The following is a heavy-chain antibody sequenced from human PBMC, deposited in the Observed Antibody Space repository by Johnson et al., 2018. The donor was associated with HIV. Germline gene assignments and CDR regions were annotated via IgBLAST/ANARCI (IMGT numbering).Heavy chain of an antibody. CDR1: GFTFRNFA. CDR2: TSYDENKK. J-gene: IGHJ3*01. D-gene: IGHD6-6*01. Sequence: QVQLVESGGGVVQPGRSLRLSCAASGFTFRNFAMHWVRQAPGKGLEWVAFTSYDENKKYYADSVKGRFTISRDNYKNTLHLQMSSLRPEDTAVYYCARGGHEYSSALGWGYALDVWGQGTVVTVSS. CDR3: ARGGHEYSSALGWGYALDV. V-gene: IGHV3-30*04.